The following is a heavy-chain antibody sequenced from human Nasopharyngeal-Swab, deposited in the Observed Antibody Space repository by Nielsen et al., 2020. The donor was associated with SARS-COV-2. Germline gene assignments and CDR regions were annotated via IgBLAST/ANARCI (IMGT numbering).Heavy chain of an antibody. J-gene: IGHJ6*02. D-gene: IGHD5-12*01. Sequence: ASVKVSCKASGYTFTGYYMHWVRQAPGQGLKWMGWINPNSGGTNYAQKFQGWVTMTRDTSISTAYMELSRLRSDDTAVYYCARERRIVATILSDYYYGMDVWGQGTTVTVSS. V-gene: IGHV1-2*04. CDR3: ARERRIVATILSDYYYGMDV. CDR2: INPNSGGT. CDR1: GYTFTGYY.